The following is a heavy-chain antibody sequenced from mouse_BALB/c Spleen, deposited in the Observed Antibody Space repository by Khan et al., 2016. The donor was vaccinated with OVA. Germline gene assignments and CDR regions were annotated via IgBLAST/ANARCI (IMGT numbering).Heavy chain of an antibody. J-gene: IGHJ3*01. V-gene: IGHV1S135*01. Sequence: VQLQQSGPELMKPGASVKISCKASGYSFSTYYIHWVTRSHGKTLEWIGYIDPFNGGTTYNQKFKGKATLTVDKSSSTAYMHLTSLTSEDSAVHYCARHGSTAWFAYWGQGTLVTVSA. CDR3: ARHGSTAWFAY. CDR1: GYSFSTYY. CDR2: IDPFNGGT. D-gene: IGHD1-1*01.